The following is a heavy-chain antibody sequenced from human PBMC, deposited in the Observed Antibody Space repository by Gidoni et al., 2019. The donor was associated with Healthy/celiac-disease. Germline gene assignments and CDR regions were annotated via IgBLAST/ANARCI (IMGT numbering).Heavy chain of an antibody. D-gene: IGHD2-2*01. CDR1: GVTFSSYA. J-gene: IGHJ4*02. Sequence: EVQLLESGGGLVQPGGSLRLSCAASGVTFSSYAMSWVRQAPGKGLEWVSAISGSGGRTYYEDSVKGRFTISRDNSKNTLYLQMNSLRAEDTAVYYCAKDHCSSTSCYEMGGEFDYWGQGTLVTVSS. CDR3: AKDHCSSTSCYEMGGEFDY. V-gene: IGHV3-23*01. CDR2: ISGSGGRT.